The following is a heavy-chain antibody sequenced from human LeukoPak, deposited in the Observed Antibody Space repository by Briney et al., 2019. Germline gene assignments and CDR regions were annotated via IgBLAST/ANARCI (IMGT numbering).Heavy chain of an antibody. CDR3: ARGLLSLDY. J-gene: IGHJ4*02. Sequence: SETLSLTCSVSGGSISSYYWSWIRQPPGKGLEWIGYIFYSGRTSYNPSLKSRVTLSVDTSKNQFSLRLSSVTAADTAVYYCARGLLSLDYWGQGTLVTVSS. CDR2: IFYSGRT. D-gene: IGHD1-26*01. V-gene: IGHV4-59*01. CDR1: GGSISSYY.